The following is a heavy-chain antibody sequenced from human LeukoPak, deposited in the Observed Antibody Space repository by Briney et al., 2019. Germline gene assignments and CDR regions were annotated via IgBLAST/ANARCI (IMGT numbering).Heavy chain of an antibody. CDR2: INPNNADT. D-gene: IGHD5-18*01. CDR3: AREGGDTYGEADH. J-gene: IGHJ4*02. V-gene: IGHV1-2*02. CDR1: GYTFTGYF. Sequence: ASVRVSCKASGYTFTGYFMHWVRQAPGEGLEWMGWINPNNADTNYAQKFKGRVTMTRDTSINTAYMEVNRLTSDDTAVYYCAREGGDTYGEADHWGLGTLVTVSP.